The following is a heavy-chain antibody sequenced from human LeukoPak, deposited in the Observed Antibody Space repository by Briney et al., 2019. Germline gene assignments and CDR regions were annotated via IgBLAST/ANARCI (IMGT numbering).Heavy chain of an antibody. D-gene: IGHD3-22*01. CDR3: ARGSSSTGYYFDY. Sequence: ASVKVSCKASGYTFTSYGLSWVRQAPGQGLEWMGWISTYNDNTHYAQKFQGRVTMTTDTSTNTAYMELRSLRSDDTAVYYCARGSSSTGYYFDYWGQGTLVTVSS. CDR1: GYTFTSYG. J-gene: IGHJ4*02. CDR2: ISTYNDNT. V-gene: IGHV1-18*01.